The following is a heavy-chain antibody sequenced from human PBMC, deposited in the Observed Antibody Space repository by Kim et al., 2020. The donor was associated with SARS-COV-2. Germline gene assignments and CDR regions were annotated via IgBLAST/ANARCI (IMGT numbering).Heavy chain of an antibody. CDR3: ARVSGTDCGGDCYYFDY. J-gene: IGHJ4*02. D-gene: IGHD2-21*02. V-gene: IGHV3-11*06. Sequence: GGSLRLSCAASGFTFSDYYMSWIRQAPGKGLEWVSYISSSSSYTNYADSVKGRFTISRDNAKNSLYLQMNSLRAEDTAVYYCARVSGTDCGGDCYYFDYWGQGTLVTVSS. CDR1: GFTFSDYY. CDR2: ISSSSSYT.